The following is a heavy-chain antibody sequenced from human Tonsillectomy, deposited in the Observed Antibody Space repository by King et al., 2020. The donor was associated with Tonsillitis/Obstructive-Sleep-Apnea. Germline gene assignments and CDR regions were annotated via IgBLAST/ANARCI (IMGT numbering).Heavy chain of an antibody. J-gene: IGHJ6*04. CDR3: ARGRSSSSGLKIQVDV. V-gene: IGHV4-34*01. Sequence: VQLPQWGAGLLKPSETLSLTCAVYGGSFSGYYWSWIRQPPGKGLEWIGEINHSGSTNYNPSLKSRVTISVDTSKNQFSLKLSSVTAADTAVYYCARGRSSSSGLKIQVDVWGKGTTVTVSS. D-gene: IGHD6-6*01. CDR2: INHSGST. CDR1: GGSFSGYY.